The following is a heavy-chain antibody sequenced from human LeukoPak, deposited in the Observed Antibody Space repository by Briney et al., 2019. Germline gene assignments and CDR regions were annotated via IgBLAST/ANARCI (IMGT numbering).Heavy chain of an antibody. CDR2: INQDGSVR. Sequence: GGSLRLSCAASGFTFNTYWMIWVRQAPGKGLDWVANINQDGSVRYYVASVKGRITISRDNAKNSLYLQLNSLRAEDTAVYYCARSRFYFDYWGQGTLVTVSS. CDR1: GFTFNTYW. V-gene: IGHV3-7*01. J-gene: IGHJ4*02. CDR3: ARSRFYFDY.